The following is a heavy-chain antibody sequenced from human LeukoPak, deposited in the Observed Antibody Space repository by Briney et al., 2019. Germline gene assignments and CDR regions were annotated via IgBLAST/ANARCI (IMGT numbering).Heavy chain of an antibody. CDR3: ARDEYVLTSFDP. Sequence: ASVKFSCKASGYTFTSYGISWVRQAPGQGLEWMGWISAYNGNTNYAQKLQGRVTMTTDTSTSTAYMELNRLRSDDTAMYYCARDEYVLTSFDPWGQGTLVTVSS. J-gene: IGHJ5*02. CDR1: GYTFTSYG. V-gene: IGHV1-18*01. D-gene: IGHD3-16*01. CDR2: ISAYNGNT.